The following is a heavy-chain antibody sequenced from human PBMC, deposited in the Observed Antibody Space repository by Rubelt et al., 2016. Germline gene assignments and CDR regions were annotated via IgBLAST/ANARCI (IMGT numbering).Heavy chain of an antibody. V-gene: IGHV4-61*01. CDR1: GGSVSSGSYY. CDR3: ARYRGSDGACDI. J-gene: IGHJ3*02. CDR2: MYYTASI. Sequence: QVQLHESGPGLVKPSETLSLTCIVSGGSVSSGSYYWSWIRQPPGKGLEWIGYMYYTASITFNPSRKGRGTRSVAPSKNQLALKLVSVTAADTAVYYCARYRGSDGACDIWGQGTMVTVSS.